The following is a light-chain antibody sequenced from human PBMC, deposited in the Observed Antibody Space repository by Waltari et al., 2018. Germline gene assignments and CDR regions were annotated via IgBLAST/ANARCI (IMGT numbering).Light chain of an antibody. CDR1: EGISNY. CDR3: QQYDRYSAWT. V-gene: IGKV1-9*01. CDR2: GAS. Sequence: IQLTQSPSSLSTSVRDWVTVTCRACEGISNYVAWYQEIPEIAPKLLIYGASTLQSGVPSEFSGSGSETDFTLTISSLQPVHFATYYCQQYDRYSAWTFGQGTKVEIK. J-gene: IGKJ1*01.